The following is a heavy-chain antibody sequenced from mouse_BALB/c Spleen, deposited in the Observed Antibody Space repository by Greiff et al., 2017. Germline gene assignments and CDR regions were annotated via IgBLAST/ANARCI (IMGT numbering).Heavy chain of an antibody. D-gene: IGHD1-1*01. CDR1: GFTFSSYA. Sequence: EVQRVESGGGLVKPGGSLKLSCAASGFTFSSYAMSWVRQTPEKRLEWVASISSGGSTSYPDSVKGRFTISRDNARNILYLQMSSLRSEDTAMYYCARGGIYYYGSSLYYAMDYWGQGTSVTVSS. CDR2: ISSGGST. J-gene: IGHJ4*01. CDR3: ARGGIYYYGSSLYYAMDY. V-gene: IGHV5-6-5*01.